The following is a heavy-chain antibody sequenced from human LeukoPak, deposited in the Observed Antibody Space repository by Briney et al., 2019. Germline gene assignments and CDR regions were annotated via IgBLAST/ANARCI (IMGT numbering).Heavy chain of an antibody. CDR3: ARVKSSDYPPYYYGMDV. CDR1: GGSISSGGYY. V-gene: IGHV4-31*03. J-gene: IGHJ6*02. CDR2: IYYSGST. Sequence: SETLSLTCTVSGGSISSGGYYWSWIRQHPGKGLEWIGYIYYSGSTYYNPSLKSRVTISVDTSKNQFSLKLSSVTAADTAVYYCARVKSSDYPPYYYGMDVWGQGTTVTVSS. D-gene: IGHD3-22*01.